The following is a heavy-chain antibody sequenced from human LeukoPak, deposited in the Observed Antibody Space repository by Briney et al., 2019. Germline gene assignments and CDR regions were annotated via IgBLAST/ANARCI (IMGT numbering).Heavy chain of an antibody. D-gene: IGHD1-1*01. CDR1: GYSISSGYY. Sequence: SETLSLTCTVSGYSISSGYYWGWIRQPPGKGLEWSGYIYYIESTNYNPSLKSRVTISVDTSKNQFSLKLSSVTAADTAVYYCARAQYDRSYYYMDVWGKGTTVTVSS. V-gene: IGHV4-61*01. J-gene: IGHJ6*03. CDR3: ARAQYDRSYYYMDV. CDR2: IYYIEST.